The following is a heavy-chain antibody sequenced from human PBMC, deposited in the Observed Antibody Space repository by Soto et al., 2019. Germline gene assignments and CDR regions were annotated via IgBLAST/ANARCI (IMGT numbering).Heavy chain of an antibody. CDR1: ADSLSKSNW. D-gene: IGHD6-19*01. Sequence: QEELQMSGPGLVKPSGTLSLTCAVSADSLSKSNWWSWVRLPPGKGLEWIGEISDSGGTKYTPSLRSRVALSTDQHNNQLPLNVTSVTAADTALYYCVRHSGWALDYWGQGTLVTVSS. CDR3: VRHSGWALDY. V-gene: IGHV4-4*02. CDR2: ISDSGGT. J-gene: IGHJ4*02.